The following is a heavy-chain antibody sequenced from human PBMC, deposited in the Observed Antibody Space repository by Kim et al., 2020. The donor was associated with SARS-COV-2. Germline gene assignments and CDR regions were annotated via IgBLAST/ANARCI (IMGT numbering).Heavy chain of an antibody. V-gene: IGHV3-74*01. CDR2: T. Sequence: TNYADSVKGRFTISRDNAKNTVYLQMNSLGAEDTAVYYWGRGHRSDYYVDSWGQGTLVTVSS. J-gene: IGHJ4*02. D-gene: IGHD3-10*01. CDR3: GRGHRSDYYVDS.